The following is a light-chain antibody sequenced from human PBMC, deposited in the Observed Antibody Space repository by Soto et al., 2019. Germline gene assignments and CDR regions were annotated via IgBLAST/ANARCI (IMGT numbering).Light chain of an antibody. J-gene: IGLJ2*01. CDR3: QSHDSSLSGVV. V-gene: IGLV1-40*01. CDR1: SSNIGAGYD. CDR2: VNN. Sequence: QSVLTQPPSVSGAPGQRVTISCTGSSSNIGAGYDVHRYPQLPGTAPKLLIYVNNNRTSGVPERFSGFKSGTASSLAITGLQAEDEAEYYCQSHDSSLSGVVFGGGTKLTVI.